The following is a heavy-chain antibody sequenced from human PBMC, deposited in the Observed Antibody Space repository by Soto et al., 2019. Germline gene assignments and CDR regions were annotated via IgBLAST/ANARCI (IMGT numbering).Heavy chain of an antibody. J-gene: IGHJ4*02. CDR3: ASRYVDTAMVFDY. Sequence: QVQLVQSGAEVKKPGSSVKVSCKASGGTFSSYAISWVRQAPGQGLEWMGGIIPIFGTANYAQKFQGRVTITADESTSTAYIQLSSLRSEDTAVYYCASRYVDTAMVFDYWGQGTLVTVSS. D-gene: IGHD5-18*01. CDR2: IIPIFGTA. CDR1: GGTFSSYA. V-gene: IGHV1-69*12.